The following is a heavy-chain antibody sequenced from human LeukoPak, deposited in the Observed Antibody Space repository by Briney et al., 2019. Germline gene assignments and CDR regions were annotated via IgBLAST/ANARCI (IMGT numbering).Heavy chain of an antibody. CDR2: IKQDGSEK. J-gene: IGHJ3*02. D-gene: IGHD3-9*01. Sequence: GGSLRLSCAASGFTFSSYWMSWVRQAPGKGLEWVANIKQDGSEKYNVDSVKGRFTISRDNAKNSLYLQMNSLRAEDTAVYYCARETLANYDILTGYYTDAFDIWGQGTMVTVSS. V-gene: IGHV3-7*03. CDR1: GFTFSSYW. CDR3: ARETLANYDILTGYYTDAFDI.